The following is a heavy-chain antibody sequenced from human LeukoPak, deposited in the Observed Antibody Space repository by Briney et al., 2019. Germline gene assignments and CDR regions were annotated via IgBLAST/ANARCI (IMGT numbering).Heavy chain of an antibody. CDR3: ARVRSESYYSGLFDY. V-gene: IGHV4-59*01. CDR2: IYYSGST. CDR1: GGSISSYY. D-gene: IGHD3-10*01. Sequence: SETLSLTCTVSGGSISSYYWSWIRQPPGKGLEWIGYIYYSGSTKYNPSLKSRVTISVDTSKNQFSLKLSSVTAADTAVYYCARVRSESYYSGLFDYWGQGTLVTVSS. J-gene: IGHJ4*02.